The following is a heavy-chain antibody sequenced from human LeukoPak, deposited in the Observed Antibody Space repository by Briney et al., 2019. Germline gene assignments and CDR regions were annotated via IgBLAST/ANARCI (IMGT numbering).Heavy chain of an antibody. CDR3: ARDRPARYYYGSGGHIDY. J-gene: IGHJ4*02. CDR1: GGTFSSYA. D-gene: IGHD3-10*01. CDR2: IIPIFGTT. V-gene: IGHV1-69*01. Sequence: SVNVSCTASGGTFSSYAISWVRQAPGQGLEWMGGIIPIFGTTNYAQTFQGRVTITADESTNTAYMELSSLRSEDTAVYYCARDRPARYYYGSGGHIDYWGQGTLVTVSS.